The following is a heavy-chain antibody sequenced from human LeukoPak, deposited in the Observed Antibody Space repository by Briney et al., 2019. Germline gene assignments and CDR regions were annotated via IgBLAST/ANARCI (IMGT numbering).Heavy chain of an antibody. D-gene: IGHD3-22*01. CDR1: GGAISSYY. CDR3: ARGSVDSSGYWYYFDY. Sequence: PSETLSLTCTVSGGAISSYYWSWIRQPPGKGLEWIGHISDSGDTNYNPSLNSRVTMSVDTSKKQFSLKLSSLTTADTAVYYCARGSVDSSGYWYYFDYWGQGTLVTVSS. J-gene: IGHJ4*02. CDR2: ISDSGDT. V-gene: IGHV4-59*01.